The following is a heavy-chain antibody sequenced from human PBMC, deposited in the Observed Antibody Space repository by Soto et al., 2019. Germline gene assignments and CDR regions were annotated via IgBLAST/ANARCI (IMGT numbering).Heavy chain of an antibody. J-gene: IGHJ4*02. Sequence: GGSLRLSCAASGFTFSDSYMSWIRQAPGKGLEWISYITFSGNTVYYADSLKGRFTISRDNAKNSLYLQMNRLRAEDTAVYYCANYDSSGCLDYWGQGTLVTVSS. CDR3: ANYDSSGCLDY. CDR2: ITFSGNTV. D-gene: IGHD3-22*01. V-gene: IGHV3-11*01. CDR1: GFTFSDSY.